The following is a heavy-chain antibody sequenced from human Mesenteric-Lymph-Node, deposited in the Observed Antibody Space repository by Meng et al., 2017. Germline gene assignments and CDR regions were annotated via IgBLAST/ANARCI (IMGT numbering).Heavy chain of an antibody. CDR2: VYHNGAT. D-gene: IGHD3-10*01. V-gene: IGHV4-34*02. Sequence: QVQLKQWGAEVLKPSETLSLTCAVYGGSLSGYYWSWIRQPPGKGLEWKGEVYHNGATKYSPSLRSRVVISIDTSKNQFSLNLRSVSAADTAMYYCARGGATPMIIKYWGPGTLVTVSS. CDR1: GGSLSGYY. CDR3: ARGGATPMIIKY. J-gene: IGHJ4*02.